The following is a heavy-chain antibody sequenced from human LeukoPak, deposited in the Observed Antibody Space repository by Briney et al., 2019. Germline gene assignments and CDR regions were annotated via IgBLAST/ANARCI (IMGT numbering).Heavy chain of an antibody. CDR2: MWYDGSNK. CDR1: GFTFSSYG. J-gene: IGHJ5*02. CDR3: ARENVANPLAGFDP. Sequence: PGRSLRLSCAASGFTFSSYGMHWVRQAPGKGLEWVAVMWYDGSNKYYADSVKGRFTISRDNSKNTLYLQMNSLRAEDTAVYYCARENVANPLAGFDPWGQGTLVTVSS. D-gene: IGHD4/OR15-4a*01. V-gene: IGHV3-33*01.